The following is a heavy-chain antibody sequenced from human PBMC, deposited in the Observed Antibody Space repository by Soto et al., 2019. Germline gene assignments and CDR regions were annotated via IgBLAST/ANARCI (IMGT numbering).Heavy chain of an antibody. CDR1: GGSISRGGSS. Sequence: PSETLSLTCAVSGGSISRGGSSWSWIRQSPGKGLEWIGFIYHSGSTYYNPSLKSRVTISVDRSRNQFSLKLSSVTAADTAVYYCARGYGYCSGGSCYSETANANWGQGTLVTVSS. CDR2: IYHSGST. D-gene: IGHD2-15*01. J-gene: IGHJ4*02. CDR3: ARGYGYCSGGSCYSETANAN. V-gene: IGHV4-30-2*06.